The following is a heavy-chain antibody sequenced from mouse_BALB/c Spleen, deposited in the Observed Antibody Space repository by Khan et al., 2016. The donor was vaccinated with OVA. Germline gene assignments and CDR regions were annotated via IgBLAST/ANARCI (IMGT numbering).Heavy chain of an antibody. CDR3: ARNQGGYYGSSAGFAY. CDR1: GFSLTSYG. J-gene: IGHJ3*01. CDR2: IWSGGST. V-gene: IGHV2-4-1*01. D-gene: IGHD1-1*01. Sequence: QVQLKESGPGLVQPSQSLSITCTVSGFSLTSYGVHWVRQSPGKGLEWLGVIWSGGSTDYNAAFISRLSISKDNSKSQVFFKMNSLQADDTAIYDCARNQGGYYGSSAGFAYWGQGTLVTVSA.